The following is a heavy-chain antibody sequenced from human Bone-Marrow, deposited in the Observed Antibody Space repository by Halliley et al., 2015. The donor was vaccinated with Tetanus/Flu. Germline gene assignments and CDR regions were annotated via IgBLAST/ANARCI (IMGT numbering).Heavy chain of an antibody. D-gene: IGHD7-27*01. Sequence: KGREWVGYIFPRGRAYYNPSLESRATISIDTSKNHFSLRVSSVTAADTAVYYCARGWGYFDFWVQGILVPVSS. CDR2: IFPRGRA. V-gene: IGHV4-30-2*04. J-gene: IGHJ4*02. CDR3: ARGWGYFDF.